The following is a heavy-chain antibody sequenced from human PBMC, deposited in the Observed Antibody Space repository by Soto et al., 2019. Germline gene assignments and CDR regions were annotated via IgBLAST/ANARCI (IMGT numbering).Heavy chain of an antibody. CDR1: GGTFSSYA. J-gene: IGHJ4*02. CDR2: IIPIFGTA. D-gene: IGHD3-22*01. Sequence: SVKVSCKASGGTFSSYAISWVRQAPGQGLEWMGGIIPIFGTANYAQKFQGRVTITADESTSTAYMELSSLRSEDTAVYYCATPIVRQGPKIYYYDSSGYSFDYWGQGTLVTVSS. V-gene: IGHV1-69*13. CDR3: ATPIVRQGPKIYYYDSSGYSFDY.